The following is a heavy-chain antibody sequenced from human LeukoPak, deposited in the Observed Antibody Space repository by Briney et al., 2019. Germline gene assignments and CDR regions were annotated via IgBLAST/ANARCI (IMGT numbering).Heavy chain of an antibody. J-gene: IGHJ5*02. V-gene: IGHV4-59*01. CDR1: GGSISSYY. CDR3: ARTYYDFWSGYYEWFDP. D-gene: IGHD3-3*01. Sequence: PSETLSLTCTVSGGSISSYYWSWIRQPPGKGLEWIGYIYYSGSTNYNPSLKSRVTISVDTSKNQFSLKLSSVTAADTAVYYCARTYYDFWSGYYEWFDPWGQGTLVTVSS. CDR2: IYYSGST.